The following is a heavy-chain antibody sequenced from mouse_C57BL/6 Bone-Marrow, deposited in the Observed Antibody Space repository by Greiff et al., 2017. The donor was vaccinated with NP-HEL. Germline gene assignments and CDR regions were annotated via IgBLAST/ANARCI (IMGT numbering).Heavy chain of an antibody. CDR1: GFSFNTYA. CDR3: VKGSNYVQIFAY. J-gene: IGHJ3*01. V-gene: IGHV10-1*01. CDR2: IRSKSNNYAT. D-gene: IGHD2-5*01. Sequence: EVQGVESGGGLVQPKGSLKLSCAASGFSFNTYAMNWVRQAPGKGLEWVARIRSKSNNYATYYADSVKDRFTISRDDSESMLSLQMNNLKTEDTAMYYCVKGSNYVQIFAYWGQGTLVTVSA.